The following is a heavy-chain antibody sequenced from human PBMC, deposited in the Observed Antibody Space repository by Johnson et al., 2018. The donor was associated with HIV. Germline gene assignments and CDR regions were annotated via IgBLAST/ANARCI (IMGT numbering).Heavy chain of an antibody. V-gene: IGHV3-20*04. D-gene: IGHD5-12*01. CDR1: GFIFSNAY. Sequence: VQLVESGGGLVKPGGSLRLSCADSGFIFSNAYMSWIRQAPGKGLEWVSGINWNGGSTGYADSVKGRFTISRDNAKNTLYLQMHSLTPEDTAVYYCARGAVSGYVSVDAFHIWGQGTLVTVSS. CDR3: ARGAVSGYVSVDAFHI. J-gene: IGHJ3*02. CDR2: INWNGGST.